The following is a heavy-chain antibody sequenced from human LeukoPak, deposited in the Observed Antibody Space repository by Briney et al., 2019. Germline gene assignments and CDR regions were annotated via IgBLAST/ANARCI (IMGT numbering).Heavy chain of an antibody. CDR1: GYTFTSYD. Sequence: ASVTVSCKASGYTFTSYDINWVRQAPGQGLEWMGWMNPNSGNTGYAQKFQGRVTMTRNTSISTAYMELSSLRSEDTAVYYCARDRAGHSTGYYYYYYMDVWGKGTTVTISS. V-gene: IGHV1-8*01. J-gene: IGHJ6*03. CDR2: MNPNSGNT. D-gene: IGHD6-25*01. CDR3: ARDRAGHSTGYYYYYYMDV.